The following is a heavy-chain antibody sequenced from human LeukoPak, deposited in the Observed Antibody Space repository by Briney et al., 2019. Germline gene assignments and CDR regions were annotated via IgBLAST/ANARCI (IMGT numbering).Heavy chain of an antibody. CDR3: ARVRYCSSTSCYTRFDY. J-gene: IGHJ4*02. D-gene: IGHD2-2*02. CDR1: GGSFSGYY. V-gene: IGHV4-34*01. Sequence: SETLSLTCAVYGGSFSGYYWSWIRQPPGKRLEWIGEINHSGSTNYNPSLKSRVTISVDTSKNQFSLKLSSVTAADTAVYYCARVRYCSSTSCYTRFDYWGQGTLVTVSS. CDR2: INHSGST.